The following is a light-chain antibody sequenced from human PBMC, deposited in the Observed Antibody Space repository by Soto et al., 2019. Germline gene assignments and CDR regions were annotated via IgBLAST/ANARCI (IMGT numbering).Light chain of an antibody. V-gene: IGKV1-39*01. J-gene: IGKJ1*01. CDR1: QTINSY. Sequence: DIQMTQSPSSLSASVGDRVTITCRASQTINSYLNWYQQKLGKVPKLLIYAASTLQSGVPSRFSGSGSGTDFTLTISSLQPEDFATYFCQQSYRSPHTFGQGTKVDI. CDR3: QQSYRSPHT. CDR2: AAS.